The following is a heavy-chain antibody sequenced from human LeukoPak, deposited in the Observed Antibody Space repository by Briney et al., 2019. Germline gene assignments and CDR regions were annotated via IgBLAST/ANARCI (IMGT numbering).Heavy chain of an antibody. Sequence: GGSLRLSCAASGFTFSSYSMNWVRQAPGKGLEWVSYISSSSSTVYYADSVKGRFTISRDDAKNSLYLQMNSLRDDDTAVYYCARDPLYCGSTTCYNYYYSVDVWGQGTTVTVSS. CDR2: ISSSSSTV. D-gene: IGHD2-2*02. J-gene: IGHJ6*02. V-gene: IGHV3-48*02. CDR3: ARDPLYCGSTTCYNYYYSVDV. CDR1: GFTFSSYS.